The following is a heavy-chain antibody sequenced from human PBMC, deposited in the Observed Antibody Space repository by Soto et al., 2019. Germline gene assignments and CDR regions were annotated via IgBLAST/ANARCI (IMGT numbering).Heavy chain of an antibody. V-gene: IGHV3-21*01. Sequence: GGSLRLSCAASGFTFSSYSMNWVRQAPGKGVEWVSSISSSSSYIYYADSVKGRFTISRDNAKNSLYLQMNSLRPEDTAVYYCARYWGISDPFDYWGQGTLVTLSS. D-gene: IGHD3-16*01. J-gene: IGHJ4*02. CDR1: GFTFSSYS. CDR3: ARYWGISDPFDY. CDR2: ISSSSSYI.